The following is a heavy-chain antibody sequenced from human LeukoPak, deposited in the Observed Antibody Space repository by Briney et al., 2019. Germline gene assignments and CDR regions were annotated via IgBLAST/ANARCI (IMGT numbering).Heavy chain of an antibody. Sequence: ASVKVSCKASGYIFRGFYIHWVRQAPGQGLEWMGWINPTSGGTNYAQKFQGRVTMTRDTSISTAYMELSGLTSDDTAVYYCAREGVHSADPTDFYYYFYYMDVWGKGTTVTVPS. D-gene: IGHD3/OR15-3a*01. CDR2: INPTSGGT. V-gene: IGHV1-2*02. CDR3: AREGVHSADPTDFYYYFYYMDV. CDR1: GYIFRGFY. J-gene: IGHJ6*03.